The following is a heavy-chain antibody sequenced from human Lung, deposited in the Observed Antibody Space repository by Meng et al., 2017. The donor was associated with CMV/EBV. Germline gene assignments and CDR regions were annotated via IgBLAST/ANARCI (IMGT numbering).Heavy chain of an antibody. J-gene: IGHJ5*01. Sequence: TLSLTXAVSGGVINVYYWSWIRQPPGKGLEWVGSISYDGTTSYNPSLNSRVTISLDTSKSQFSLKLTSVTAADTALYYCAGLLPSGKYVHHWFDPWGQGTXVTVSS. CDR3: AGLLPSGKYVHHWFDP. V-gene: IGHV4-59*12. CDR1: GGVINVYY. D-gene: IGHD3-10*02. CDR2: ISYDGTT.